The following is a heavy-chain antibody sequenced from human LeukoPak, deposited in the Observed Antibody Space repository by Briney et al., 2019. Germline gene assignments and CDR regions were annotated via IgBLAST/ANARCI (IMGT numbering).Heavy chain of an antibody. CDR1: GFTFSTYS. V-gene: IGHV3-48*01. D-gene: IGHD1-26*01. J-gene: IGHJ4*02. CDR3: ARGNSKWELLPYFDY. Sequence: PGGSLRLSCAASGFTFSTYSMYWVRQAPGKGLEWVSYINYSTTPIYYADSVKGRFTISRDNSKNTLYLQMNSLRAEDTAVYYCARGNSKWELLPYFDYWGQGTLVTVSS. CDR2: INYSTTPI.